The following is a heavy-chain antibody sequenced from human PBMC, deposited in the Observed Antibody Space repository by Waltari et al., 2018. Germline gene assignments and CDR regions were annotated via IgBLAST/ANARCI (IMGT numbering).Heavy chain of an antibody. CDR1: GFTFSSYA. J-gene: IGHJ4*02. Sequence: EVQLVESGGGLVQPGGSLRLSCAASGFTFSSYAMSWVRQAPGKGLEWVSAISGSGGSTYYAASVKGRFTISRDNSKSTMYLQMNSRRAEDTAVYYCARDEVAAAGIGVDYWGQGTLVTVSS. V-gene: IGHV3-23*04. D-gene: IGHD6-13*01. CDR3: ARDEVAAAGIGVDY. CDR2: ISGSGGST.